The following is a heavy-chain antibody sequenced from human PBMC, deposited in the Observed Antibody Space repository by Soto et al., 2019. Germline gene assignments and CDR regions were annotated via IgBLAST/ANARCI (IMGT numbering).Heavy chain of an antibody. CDR2: TIPVSGTT. V-gene: IGHV1-69*01. Sequence: QVQLVQSGAEVRKPGSSVKVSCHSSGDSFNDYPVTWVRQAPGQGLEWMGGTIPVSGTTNYAQEFQGRVTIPADVSTSTVDMELSSLKYEDTALYYCASSYGVSWYGDFWGQGTLVTVSS. CDR1: GDSFNDYP. CDR3: ASSYGVSWYGDF. J-gene: IGHJ4*02. D-gene: IGHD6-13*01.